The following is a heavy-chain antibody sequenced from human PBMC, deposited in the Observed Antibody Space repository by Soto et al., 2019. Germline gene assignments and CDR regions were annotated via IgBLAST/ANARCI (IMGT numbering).Heavy chain of an antibody. Sequence: EVQLVQSGGDVKKPGESLRISCKGSGYSFSTYWISWVRQMPGKGLEWMGKIDPSDSYIRYSPSFEGRVTISVDKSTSTAYLQWSSLRAPDTAMYYCARHAALQRSDFDYWGQGTLVTVSS. D-gene: IGHD6-25*01. J-gene: IGHJ4*02. V-gene: IGHV5-10-1*03. CDR1: GYSFSTYW. CDR2: IDPSDSYI. CDR3: ARHAALQRSDFDY.